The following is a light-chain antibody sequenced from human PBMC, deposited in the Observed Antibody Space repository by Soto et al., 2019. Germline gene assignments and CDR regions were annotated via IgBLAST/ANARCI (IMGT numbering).Light chain of an antibody. CDR3: QQYNSYS. CDR2: DAS. CDR1: QDI. J-gene: IGKJ1*01. V-gene: IGKV1-5*01. Sequence: DIQMTQSPSSLSASVGDRVTITCQASQDIKPGKAPKFLIYDASNLETGVPSRFSGSGSGTEFTLTISSLQPDDFATYYCQQYNSYSFGQGTKVDIK.